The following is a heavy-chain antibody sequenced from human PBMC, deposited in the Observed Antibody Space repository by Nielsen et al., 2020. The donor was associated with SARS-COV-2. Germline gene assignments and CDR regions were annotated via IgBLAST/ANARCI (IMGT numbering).Heavy chain of an antibody. CDR3: AKELPEEMATIRAFGY. V-gene: IGHV3-23*01. Sequence: GESLKISCAASGFTFSSYAMSWVRQAPGKGPEWVSAISGSGGSTYYADSVKGRFTISRDNSKNTLYLQMNSLRAEDTAVYYCAKELPEEMATIRAFGYWGQGTLVTVSS. CDR2: ISGSGGST. CDR1: GFTFSSYA. J-gene: IGHJ4*02. D-gene: IGHD5-24*01.